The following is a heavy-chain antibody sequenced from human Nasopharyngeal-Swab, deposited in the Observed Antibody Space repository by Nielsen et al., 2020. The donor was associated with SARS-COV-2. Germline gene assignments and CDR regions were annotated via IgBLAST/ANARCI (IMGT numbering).Heavy chain of an antibody. Sequence: SQTLSLPCTVSAGSISSGDYYWSWIRQPPGKGLEWIGYIYYSGSTYYNPSLKSRVTISVDTSKNQFSLKLSSVTAADTAVYYCAREGTYYYDSSGYSYWGQGTLVTVSS. CDR3: AREGTYYYDSSGYSY. J-gene: IGHJ4*02. D-gene: IGHD3-22*01. CDR2: IYYSGST. CDR1: AGSISSGDYY. V-gene: IGHV4-30-4*01.